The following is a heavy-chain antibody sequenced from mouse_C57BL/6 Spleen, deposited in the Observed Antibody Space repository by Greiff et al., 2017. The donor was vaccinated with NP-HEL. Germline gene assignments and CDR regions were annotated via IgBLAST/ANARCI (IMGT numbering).Heavy chain of an antibody. J-gene: IGHJ4*01. Sequence: VQLQQPGAELVKPGASVKLSCKASGYTFTSYWMQWVKQRPGQGLEWIGEIAPSDSYTNYNQKFKGQATLTVHTSSSTAYMQLSSLTSEDSAVDYCARGLLRDAMDYWGQGTSVTVSS. CDR2: IAPSDSYT. D-gene: IGHD1-1*01. CDR3: ARGLLRDAMDY. CDR1: GYTFTSYW. V-gene: IGHV1-50*01.